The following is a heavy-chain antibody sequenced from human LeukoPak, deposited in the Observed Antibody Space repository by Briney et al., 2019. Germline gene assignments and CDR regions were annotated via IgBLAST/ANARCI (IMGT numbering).Heavy chain of an antibody. J-gene: IGHJ4*02. CDR2: ISAYNGNT. D-gene: IGHD2-21*02. CDR1: GYTFTSYG. CDR3: ARGTYCGGDCYSLGGNYYFDY. Sequence: ASVKVSCKASGYTFTSYGISWVRQAPGQGLEWMGWISAYNGNTNYAQKFQGRVTLTRDTSTSTVYMELSSLRSDDTAVYYCARGTYCGGDCYSLGGNYYFDYWGQGTLVTVSS. V-gene: IGHV1-18*01.